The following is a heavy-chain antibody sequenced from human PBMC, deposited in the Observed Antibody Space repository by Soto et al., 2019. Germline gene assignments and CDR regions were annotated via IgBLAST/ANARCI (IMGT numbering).Heavy chain of an antibody. CDR3: ARVPLTTVTTYYFDY. D-gene: IGHD4-17*01. Sequence: SETLSLTCAVSSGSISSSNWWSWVRQPPGKGLEWIGEIYHSGRTNYNPSLKSRVTISVDKSKNQFSLKLSSVTAADTAVYYCARVPLTTVTTYYFDYWGQGTLVTVSS. CDR1: SGSISSSNW. V-gene: IGHV4-4*02. CDR2: IYHSGRT. J-gene: IGHJ4*02.